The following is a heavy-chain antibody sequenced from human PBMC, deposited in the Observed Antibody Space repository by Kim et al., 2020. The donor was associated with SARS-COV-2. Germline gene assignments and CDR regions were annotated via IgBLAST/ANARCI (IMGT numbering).Heavy chain of an antibody. CDR2: IYYSGST. CDR3: ARGGAYGDYVDY. CDR1: GGSISSSSYY. D-gene: IGHD4-17*01. Sequence: SETLSLTCTVSGGSISSSSYYWGWIRQPPGKGLEWIGSIYYSGSTYYNPSLKSRVTISVDTSKNQFSLKLSSVTAADTAVYYCARGGAYGDYVDYWGQGTLVTVSS. V-gene: IGHV4-39*07. J-gene: IGHJ4*02.